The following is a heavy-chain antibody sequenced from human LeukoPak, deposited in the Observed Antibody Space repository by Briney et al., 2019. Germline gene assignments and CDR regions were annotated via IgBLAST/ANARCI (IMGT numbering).Heavy chain of an antibody. CDR1: GGTFSSYA. CDR3: ARPHYGDYRLESYFDY. Sequence: SVKVSCKASGGTFSSYAISWVRQAPGQGLEWMGGIIPIFGTANYAQKFQGRVTITADESTSTAYMELSSLRSEDTAVYYCARPHYGDYRLESYFDYWGQGTLVTVSS. J-gene: IGHJ4*02. V-gene: IGHV1-69*13. D-gene: IGHD4-17*01. CDR2: IIPIFGTA.